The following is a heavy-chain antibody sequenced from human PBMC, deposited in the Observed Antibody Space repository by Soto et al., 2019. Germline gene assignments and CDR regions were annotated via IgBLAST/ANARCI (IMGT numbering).Heavy chain of an antibody. Sequence: EVQLVESGGGLVKPGGSLRLSCAASGLTFSSYSMNWVRQAPGKGLEWVSSISSSSSYIYYADSVKGRFTISRDNAKNSLYLQRDSLRAEDTAVDYCARGWGYCSGGSCYPSGWCFDPLGQGTLVTVSA. J-gene: IGHJ5*02. V-gene: IGHV3-21*01. CDR3: ARGWGYCSGGSCYPSGWCFDP. CDR1: GLTFSSYS. CDR2: ISSSSSYI. D-gene: IGHD2-15*01.